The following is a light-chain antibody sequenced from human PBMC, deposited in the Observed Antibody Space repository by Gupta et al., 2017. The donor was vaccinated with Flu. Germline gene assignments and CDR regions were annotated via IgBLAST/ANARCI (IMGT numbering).Light chain of an antibody. V-gene: IGKV3-11*01. Sequence: EIVLTQSPVTLSLSPGERATLTCRASQSVSSFLAWYQQNPGQAPWLLMYVVANRAIGIPARFSGSGSGTDVTLTISGLEPEDFAVYYCQHRRTFGGGTKVEIK. J-gene: IGKJ4*01. CDR1: QSVSSF. CDR3: QHRRT. CDR2: VVA.